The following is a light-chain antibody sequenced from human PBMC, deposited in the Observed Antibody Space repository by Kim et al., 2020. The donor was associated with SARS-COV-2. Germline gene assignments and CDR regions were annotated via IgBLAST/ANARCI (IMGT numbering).Light chain of an antibody. V-gene: IGKV1-16*02. CDR1: QGIRND. Sequence: DIQMTQSPSSLSASVGDRVTITCRASQGIRNDLAWFQQKPGKAPQSLIYAASSLQSGVPSKFSGSGSGTDFTLTISSLQPEDSATYYCQQYHSYPLTFGQATRLEIK. J-gene: IGKJ5*01. CDR3: QQYHSYPLT. CDR2: AAS.